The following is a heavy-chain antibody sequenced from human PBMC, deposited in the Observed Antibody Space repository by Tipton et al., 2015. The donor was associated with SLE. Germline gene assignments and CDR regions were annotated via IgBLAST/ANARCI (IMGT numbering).Heavy chain of an antibody. V-gene: IGHV3-21*01. CDR2: ISSSSSYI. D-gene: IGHD3-10*01. CDR3: ARGEYDSDSGSGYFQY. CDR1: GFTFSSYS. J-gene: IGHJ1*01. Sequence: GSLRLSCAASGFTFSSYSMKWVRQAPGKGLEWVSSISSSSSYIYYADSVKGRFTISRDNAKNSLYLQMNSLRADDTAVYYCARGEYDSDSGSGYFQYWGQGTLVTVSS.